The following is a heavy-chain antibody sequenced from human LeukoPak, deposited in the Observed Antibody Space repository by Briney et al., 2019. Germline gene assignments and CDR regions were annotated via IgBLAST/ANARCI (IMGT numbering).Heavy chain of an antibody. J-gene: IGHJ2*01. CDR3: ARPSIWGTGWYFDL. V-gene: IGHV3-21*04. Sequence: PGGSLRPSCVASGFTFSTYNMNWVRQAPGKGLEWVSSMSSSSSYKYYADSVKGRFTISRDNAKNSMFLQMNSLRAEDTAVYFCARPSIWGTGWYFDLWGRGTLVTVSS. D-gene: IGHD3-16*01. CDR2: MSSSSSYK. CDR1: GFTFSTYN.